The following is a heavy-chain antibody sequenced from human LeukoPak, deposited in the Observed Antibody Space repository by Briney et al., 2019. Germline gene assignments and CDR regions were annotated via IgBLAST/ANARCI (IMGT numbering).Heavy chain of an antibody. CDR3: AKDINHDSGFKFDY. J-gene: IGHJ4*02. V-gene: IGHV3-23*01. Sequence: GGSLRLSCAASGFTFSSYAMSWVRQAPGKGLEWVSVISGSGGSTYYADSVKGRFTISRDNSRNTMYLQMNSLRAEDTAVYYCAKDINHDSGFKFDYWGQGTLVTVSS. CDR2: ISGSGGST. CDR1: GFTFSSYA. D-gene: IGHD3-22*01.